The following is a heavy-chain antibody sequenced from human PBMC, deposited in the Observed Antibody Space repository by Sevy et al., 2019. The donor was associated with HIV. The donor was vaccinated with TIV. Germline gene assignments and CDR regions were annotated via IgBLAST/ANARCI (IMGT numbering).Heavy chain of an antibody. CDR3: VREGAPYRNIRYCSGNNCFYNWFDP. CDR2: ISSDGDNT. V-gene: IGHV3-30-3*01. Sequence: GGSLRLSCAASGFTFNDYALHWVRQAPGKGLEWVANISSDGDNTYYADTVKGRFTISRDNSKNTVYLQMNRLRAEDTAFYYCVREGAPYRNIRYCSGNNCFYNWFDPWGQGTLVTVSS. CDR1: GFTFNDYA. D-gene: IGHD2-15*01. J-gene: IGHJ5*02.